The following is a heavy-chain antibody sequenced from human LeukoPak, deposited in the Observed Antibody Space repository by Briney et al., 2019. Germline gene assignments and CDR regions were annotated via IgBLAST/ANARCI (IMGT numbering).Heavy chain of an antibody. Sequence: LEALSLTCTVSGGSMSSYYWSWIRQPAGKGLEWIGRIYTSGSTNYNPFLKSRVTMTVDTSKNQFSLKLSSVTAADTAVYYCARGDSSGWGAYDWGQGTMVTVSS. V-gene: IGHV4-4*07. J-gene: IGHJ3*01. CDR1: GGSMSSYY. CDR2: IYTSGST. D-gene: IGHD6-19*01. CDR3: ARGDSSGWGAYD.